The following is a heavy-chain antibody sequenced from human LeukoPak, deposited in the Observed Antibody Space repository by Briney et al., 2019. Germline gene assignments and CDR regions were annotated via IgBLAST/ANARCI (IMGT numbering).Heavy chain of an antibody. CDR1: GFTFSRHS. D-gene: IGHD3-10*01. Sequence: GGSLRLSCAASGFTFSRHSMSWVRQAPGKGLEWVAVIKADGSEKNYVDSVKGRFIISRDNAKNSLYLQMNSLRAEDMAVYHCARDWSDYGSGGGLDYWGQGALVTVSS. CDR2: IKADGSEK. J-gene: IGHJ4*02. CDR3: ARDWSDYGSGGGLDY. V-gene: IGHV3-7*01.